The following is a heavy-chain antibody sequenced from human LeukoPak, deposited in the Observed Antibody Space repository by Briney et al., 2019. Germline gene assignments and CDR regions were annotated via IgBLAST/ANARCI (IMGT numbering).Heavy chain of an antibody. CDR3: AKDFYDSSGYDY. CDR1: GFTFSSYG. V-gene: IGHV3-33*06. Sequence: GGSLRLSCAASGFTFSSYGMHWVRQAPGKGLEWVAVIWYDGSNKYYADSVKGRFTISRDNSKNTLCLQMNSLRAEDTAVYYCAKDFYDSSGYDYWGQGTLVTVSS. CDR2: IWYDGSNK. D-gene: IGHD3-22*01. J-gene: IGHJ4*02.